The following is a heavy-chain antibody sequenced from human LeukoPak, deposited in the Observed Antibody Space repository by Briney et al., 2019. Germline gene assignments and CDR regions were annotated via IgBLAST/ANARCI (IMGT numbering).Heavy chain of an antibody. CDR2: IYPGDSDT. CDR1: GYSFTSYW. J-gene: IGHJ6*03. D-gene: IGHD4-11*01. Sequence: GEPLKISCKGSGYSFTSYWIGWVRQMPGKGLEWMGIIYPGDSDTRYSPSFQGQVTISADKSISTAYLQWSSLKASDTAMYYCARLPGGVTTYYYYMDVWGKGTTVTVSS. V-gene: IGHV5-51*01. CDR3: ARLPGGVTTYYYYMDV.